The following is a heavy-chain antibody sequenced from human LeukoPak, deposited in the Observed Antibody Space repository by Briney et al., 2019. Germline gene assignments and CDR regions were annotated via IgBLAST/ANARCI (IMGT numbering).Heavy chain of an antibody. CDR1: GGSISSGSYY. J-gene: IGHJ4*02. CDR3: ARVKGSGWLDY. D-gene: IGHD6-19*01. Sequence: PSETLSVTCTVSGGSISSGSYYWSRIRQPAGKGLEWIGRIYTSGSTNYNPSLKSRVTISVDTSKNQFSLKLSSVTAADTAVYYCARVKGSGWLDYWGQGTLVTVSS. CDR2: IYTSGST. V-gene: IGHV4-61*02.